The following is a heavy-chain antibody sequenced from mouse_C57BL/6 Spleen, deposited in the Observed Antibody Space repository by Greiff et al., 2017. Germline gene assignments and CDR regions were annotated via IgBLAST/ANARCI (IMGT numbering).Heavy chain of an antibody. J-gene: IGHJ1*03. V-gene: IGHV1-55*01. CDR2: IYPGSGST. Sequence: QVQLQQPGAELVKPGASVKMSCKASGYTFTSYWINWVKQRPGQGLEWIGDIYPGSGSTNYNEKFKSKATLTVDTSSITAYMQLSSLTSEDAAVYYCASRIYYDSEYFDVWGTGTTVTVSS. D-gene: IGHD2-4*01. CDR1: GYTFTSYW. CDR3: ASRIYYDSEYFDV.